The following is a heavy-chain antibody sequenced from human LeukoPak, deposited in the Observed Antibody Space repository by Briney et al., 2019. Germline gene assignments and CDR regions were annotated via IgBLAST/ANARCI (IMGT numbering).Heavy chain of an antibody. CDR1: GFTFSSYW. Sequence: PGGSLRLSRAASGFTFSSYWMSWVRQAPGKGLEGVANIKKEGSEKYYVDSVKGRFTNSRDNAKNSLYLQMNSLRAEDTAVYYCAREGSSGDFDYWGQGTLVTVPS. CDR2: IKKEGSEK. J-gene: IGHJ4*02. CDR3: AREGSSGDFDY. D-gene: IGHD2-15*01. V-gene: IGHV3-7*01.